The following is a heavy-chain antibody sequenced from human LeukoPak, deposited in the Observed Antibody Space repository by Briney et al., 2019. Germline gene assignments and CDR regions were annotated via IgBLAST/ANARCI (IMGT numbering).Heavy chain of an antibody. CDR3: ARGSRKYYYDSSGYSMEVYFQH. J-gene: IGHJ1*01. D-gene: IGHD3-22*01. CDR2: INSDGSST. Sequence: QPGGSLRLSCAASGFTFSSYWMHWVRQAPGKGLVWVSRINSDGSSTSYADSVKGRFTISRDNAKNTLYLQMNSLRAEDTAVYYCARGSRKYYYDSSGYSMEVYFQHWGQGTLVTVSS. V-gene: IGHV3-74*01. CDR1: GFTFSSYW.